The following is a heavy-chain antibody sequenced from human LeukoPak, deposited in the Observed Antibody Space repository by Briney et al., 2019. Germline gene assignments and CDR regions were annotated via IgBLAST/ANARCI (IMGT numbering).Heavy chain of an antibody. CDR1: GGSISSGGYY. Sequence: SETLSLTCTFSGGSISSGGYYWSWIRQHPGKGLEWIGYIYYSGSTYYNPSLKSRVTISVDTSKNQFSLKLSSVTAADTAVYYCARVASSGYYVDYWGQGTLVTVSS. V-gene: IGHV4-31*03. D-gene: IGHD3-22*01. CDR3: ARVASSGYYVDY. CDR2: IYYSGST. J-gene: IGHJ4*02.